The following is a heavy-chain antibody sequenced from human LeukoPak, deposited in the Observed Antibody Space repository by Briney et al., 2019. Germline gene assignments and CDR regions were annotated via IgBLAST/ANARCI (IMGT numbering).Heavy chain of an antibody. CDR1: GYTFTSYY. D-gene: IGHD6-6*01. CDR3: AGFLAARRDAFDI. Sequence: ASVKVSCKASGYTFTSYYMHWVRQAPGQGLEWMGIINPSGGSTSYAQKFQGRVTMTRDTSTSTVYMELSSLRSEDTAVYYCAGFLAARRDAFDIWGQGTMVTVSS. J-gene: IGHJ3*02. CDR2: INPSGGST. V-gene: IGHV1-46*03.